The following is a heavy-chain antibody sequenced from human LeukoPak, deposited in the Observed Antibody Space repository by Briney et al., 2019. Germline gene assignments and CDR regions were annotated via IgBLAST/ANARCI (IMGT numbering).Heavy chain of an antibody. Sequence: GESLKISCKGSGYSFTSYWIGWVRQMPGKGLECMGIIYPGDSDTRYSPSFQGQVTISADKSIITAYLQWSSLKASDTAMYYCARHLAGYSSSIMTWGQGTLVTVSS. D-gene: IGHD6-13*01. CDR2: IYPGDSDT. CDR1: GYSFTSYW. J-gene: IGHJ5*02. V-gene: IGHV5-51*01. CDR3: ARHLAGYSSSIMT.